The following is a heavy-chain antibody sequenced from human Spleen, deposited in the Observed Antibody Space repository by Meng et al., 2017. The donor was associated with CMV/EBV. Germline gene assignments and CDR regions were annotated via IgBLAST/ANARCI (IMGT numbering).Heavy chain of an antibody. V-gene: IGHV4-38-2*02. CDR3: VRDGYSHSDY. CDR1: GFSISSGFH. CDR2: IFHSGTT. D-gene: IGHD4-11*01. Sequence: GSLRLSCTVSGFSISSGFHWGWIRQPPGKGLEWIGSIFHSGTTYYNPSLESRVTISVDTSKNQFSLKLRSVTAADTAAFYCVRDGYSHSDYWGQGTLVTVSS. J-gene: IGHJ4*02.